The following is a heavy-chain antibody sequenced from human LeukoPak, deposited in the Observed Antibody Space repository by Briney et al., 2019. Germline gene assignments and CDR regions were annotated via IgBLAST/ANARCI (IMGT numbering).Heavy chain of an antibody. J-gene: IGHJ3*02. D-gene: IGHD4-23*01. Sequence: PSETLSLTCTVSGGSISSYYWSWIRQPPGKGLEWIGYVFYSGRTDHNPSLKSRLTISVDTSKNQFSLKLSSVTAADTAVYYCAREAYGGNSEAFDIWGQGTMVTVSS. CDR2: VFYSGRT. CDR1: GGSISSYY. V-gene: IGHV4-59*12. CDR3: AREAYGGNSEAFDI.